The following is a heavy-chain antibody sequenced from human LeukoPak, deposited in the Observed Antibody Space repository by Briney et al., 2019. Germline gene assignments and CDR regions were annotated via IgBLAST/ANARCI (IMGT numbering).Heavy chain of an antibody. CDR1: GFTFSSYW. CDR3: ARRNGGLRFLEWRFDY. V-gene: IGHV3-7*01. Sequence: GGSLRLSCAASGFTFSSYWMSWVRQAPGKGLEWVANIKQDGSEKYYVDSVKGRFTIYRDNAKNSLYLQMNSLRAEDTAVYYCARRNGGLRFLEWRFDYWGQGTLVTVSS. D-gene: IGHD3-3*01. CDR2: IKQDGSEK. J-gene: IGHJ4*02.